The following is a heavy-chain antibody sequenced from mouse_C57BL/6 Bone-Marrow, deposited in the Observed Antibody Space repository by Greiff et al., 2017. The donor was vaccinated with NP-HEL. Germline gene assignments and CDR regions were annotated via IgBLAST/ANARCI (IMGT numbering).Heavy chain of an antibody. D-gene: IGHD1-1*01. Sequence: EVKLVESGGGLVQPGGSLKLSCAASGFTFSDCYMYWVRQTPEKRLEWVAYISNGGGSTYYPDTVKGRFTISRDNAKNTLYLQMSRLKSEDTAMYYCARHSIYYYAPFAYWGQGTLVTVSA. CDR3: ARHSIYYYAPFAY. J-gene: IGHJ3*01. V-gene: IGHV5-12*01. CDR2: ISNGGGST. CDR1: GFTFSDCY.